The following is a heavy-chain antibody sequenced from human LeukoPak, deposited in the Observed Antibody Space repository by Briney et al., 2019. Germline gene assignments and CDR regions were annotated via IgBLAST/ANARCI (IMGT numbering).Heavy chain of an antibody. V-gene: IGHV3-21*01. CDR2: ISSSSSYI. CDR3: AREGSSSDNNFDY. J-gene: IGHJ4*02. CDR1: GFTFSSYS. D-gene: IGHD6-6*01. Sequence: PGGSLRLSCAASGFTFSSYSMNWVRQAPGKGLEWVSSISSSSSYIYYAVSVKGRFTISRDNAKNSLYLQMNSLRAEDTAVYYWAREGSSSDNNFDYWGQGTLVTVSS.